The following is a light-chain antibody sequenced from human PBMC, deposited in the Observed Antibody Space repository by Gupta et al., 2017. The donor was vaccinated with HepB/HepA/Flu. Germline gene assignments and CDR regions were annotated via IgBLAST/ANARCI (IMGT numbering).Light chain of an antibody. CDR1: QSINNC. CDR2: KVS. CDR3: QVHNTYPLT. J-gene: IGKJ1*01. Sequence: IQVSTPPPPLSASVGDRVTITCRASQSINNCLAWYQQKPGRAPKLLISKVSSLQNGVPSRFSGSGSGTEFTLTISSLQPDDLAVYYCQVHNTYPLTFGHGTNVEIK. V-gene: IGKV1-5*03.